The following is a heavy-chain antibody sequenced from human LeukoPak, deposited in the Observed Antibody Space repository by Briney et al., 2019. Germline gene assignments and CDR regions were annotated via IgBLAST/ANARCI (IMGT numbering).Heavy chain of an antibody. V-gene: IGHV3-66*01. D-gene: IGHD3-16*01. CDR2: IYSGGST. CDR1: GFTLSSYA. Sequence: GGSLRLSCAASGFTLSSYAMSWVRQTPGKGLEWVSVIYSGGSTYYADSVEGRFTISRDNSKNTLYLQMNSLRAEDTAVYYCARTYYDYVWGSYSYYFDYWGQGTLVTVSS. CDR3: ARTYYDYVWGSYSYYFDY. J-gene: IGHJ4*02.